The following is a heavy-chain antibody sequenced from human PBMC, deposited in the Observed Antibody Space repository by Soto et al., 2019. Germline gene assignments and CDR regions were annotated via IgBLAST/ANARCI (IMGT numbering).Heavy chain of an antibody. J-gene: IGHJ4*02. D-gene: IGHD4-17*01. V-gene: IGHV3-33*01. CDR1: GFTFSSYG. CDR2: IYYDGTHK. CDR3: ARDLWVGDYALFDY. Sequence: QVHLVESGGNVVQPGRSLRLSCAASGFTFSSYGMHWVRQAPGKGLAWVAMIYYDGTHKDYADSVKGRFTISRDNSKNTLYLQMNSLRAEDTAVYYCARDLWVGDYALFDYWGQGTLVIVSP.